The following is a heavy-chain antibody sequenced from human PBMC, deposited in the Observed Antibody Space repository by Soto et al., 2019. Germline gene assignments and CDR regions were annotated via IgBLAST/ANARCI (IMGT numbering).Heavy chain of an antibody. V-gene: IGHV1-18*01. CDR3: ARDWFGIDY. Sequence: QVQLVQSGAEVKKPGASVKVSCTASGYTFTSSGIIWVRQAPGQGLEWMGWINPSNGNTIYAQKLQGRVTMTTDTSTNTAYMELRSLRSDDTAVYYCARDWFGIDYWGQGPLVTVSS. J-gene: IGHJ4*02. D-gene: IGHD3-16*01. CDR1: GYTFTSSG. CDR2: INPSNGNT.